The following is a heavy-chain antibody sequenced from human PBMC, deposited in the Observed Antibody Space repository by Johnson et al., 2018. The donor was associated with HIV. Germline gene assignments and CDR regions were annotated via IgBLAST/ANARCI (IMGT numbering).Heavy chain of an antibody. CDR2: IYSGGST. CDR3: ARVPWSLDAFDI. Sequence: VLLVESGGGLVQPGGSLRLSCAASGFTVSRNYMSWVRPAPGKGLEWVSVIYSGGSTYHAASVKGRFTISRDNSKNTVYLQMNSLRAEDTAVDYCARVPWSLDAFDIWGQGTMVTVSS. CDR1: GFTVSRNY. J-gene: IGHJ3*02. D-gene: IGHD2-15*01. V-gene: IGHV3-66*01.